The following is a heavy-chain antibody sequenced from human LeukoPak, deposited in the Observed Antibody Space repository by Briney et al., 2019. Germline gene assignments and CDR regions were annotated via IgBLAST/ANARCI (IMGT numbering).Heavy chain of an antibody. CDR2: IYTSGST. CDR1: GGSISSYY. Sequence: SETLSLTCTVSGGSISSYYWSWIRQPPGEGLEWIGYIYTSGSTNYNPSLKSRVTISVDTSKNQFSLKLSSVTAADTAVYYCASFPGSGWYSWFDPWGQGTLVTVSS. CDR3: ASFPGSGWYSWFDP. V-gene: IGHV4-4*09. J-gene: IGHJ5*02. D-gene: IGHD6-19*01.